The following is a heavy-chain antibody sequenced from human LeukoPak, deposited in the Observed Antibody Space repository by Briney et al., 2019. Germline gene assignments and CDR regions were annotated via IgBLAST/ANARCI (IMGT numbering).Heavy chain of an antibody. J-gene: IGHJ6*02. CDR3: ARDKPVVDTAMVYYYYYGMDV. CDR2: INPNSGGT. D-gene: IGHD5-18*01. Sequence: GASVNVSCKASAYTFTAYYMHWVRQAPGQGREWMGWINPNSGGTNYAQKFQGRVTMTRETSISTAYMELSRLRSDDTAVYYCARDKPVVDTAMVYYYYYGMDVWGQGTTVTVSS. V-gene: IGHV1-2*02. CDR1: AYTFTAYY.